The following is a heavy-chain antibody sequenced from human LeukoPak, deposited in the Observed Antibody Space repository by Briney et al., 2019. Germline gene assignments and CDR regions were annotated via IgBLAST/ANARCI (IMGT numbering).Heavy chain of an antibody. CDR2: IRPSGDNT. CDR3: AKKGPISVRGSSSWYHPFDY. Sequence: PGGSLRLSCAASGFTFSSYDTTWVRQAPGRGLEWVSSIRPSGDNTYYADSVKGRFTISRDNSKNTLYLQMNSLRAEDTAVYYCAKKGPISVRGSSSWYHPFDYWGQGTLVTVSS. CDR1: GFTFSSYD. J-gene: IGHJ4*02. D-gene: IGHD6-13*01. V-gene: IGHV3-23*01.